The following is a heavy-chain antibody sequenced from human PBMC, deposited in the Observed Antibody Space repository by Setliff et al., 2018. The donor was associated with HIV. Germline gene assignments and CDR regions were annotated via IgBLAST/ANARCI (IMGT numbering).Heavy chain of an antibody. Sequence: ASVKVSCKASGYTFNTYDLVWVRQTSGQGLEWMGSMNANRGSAVYAPQFQGRVTMTRNTSISTAYMELSSLRSEDTAVYYCARPDDYSSRRGYYYYMDVWGKGTSVTVSS. D-gene: IGHD2-21*01. V-gene: IGHV1-8*02. CDR1: GYTFNTYD. J-gene: IGHJ6*03. CDR2: MNANRGSA. CDR3: ARPDDYSSRRGYYYYMDV.